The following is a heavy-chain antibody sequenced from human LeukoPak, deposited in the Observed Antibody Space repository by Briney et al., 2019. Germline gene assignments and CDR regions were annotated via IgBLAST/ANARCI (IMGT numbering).Heavy chain of an antibody. V-gene: IGHV5-51*01. CDR2: MYPGDSYT. J-gene: IGHJ4*02. Sequence: KSRETLKISCKGSEYSLTNYWIGWVRQMPGRGLEWIGVMYPGDSYTRFSPSFQGQVTSSVDKSINTAYLQWSSLKASDTAIYYCARVVPRGNYYTDFDYWGQGTLVTDPS. CDR1: EYSLTNYW. D-gene: IGHD1-26*01. CDR3: ARVVPRGNYYTDFDY.